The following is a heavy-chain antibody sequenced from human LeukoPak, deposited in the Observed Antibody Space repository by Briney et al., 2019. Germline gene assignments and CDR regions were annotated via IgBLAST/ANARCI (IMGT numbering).Heavy chain of an antibody. Sequence: KPSETLSLTCTVSGGSISSYYWSWIRQPPGKGLEWIGYIYYSGSTYYNPSLKSRVTISVDTSKNQFSLKLSSVTAADTAVYYCAREPSNWFDPWGQGTLVTVSS. CDR1: GGSISSYY. J-gene: IGHJ5*02. CDR3: AREPSNWFDP. V-gene: IGHV4-59*12. CDR2: IYYSGST.